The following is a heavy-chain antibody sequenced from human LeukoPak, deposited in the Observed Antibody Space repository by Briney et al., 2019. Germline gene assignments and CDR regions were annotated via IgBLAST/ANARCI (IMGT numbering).Heavy chain of an antibody. J-gene: IGHJ4*02. CDR1: GFNFGSYW. Sequence: GGSLRLSCAVSGFNFGSYWMSWVRQAPGKGLEWVANINQDGGATYYVASVKGRFTISRDNAKKSLNLQLNSLRAEDTVVYYCARISRSRRSLDYWGQGTLVTVS. D-gene: IGHD1-26*01. CDR3: ARISRSRRSLDY. CDR2: INQDGGAT. V-gene: IGHV3-7*01.